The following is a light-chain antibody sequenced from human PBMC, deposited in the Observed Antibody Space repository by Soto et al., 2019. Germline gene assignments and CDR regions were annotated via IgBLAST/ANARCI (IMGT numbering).Light chain of an antibody. CDR1: QSISSW. CDR2: QAS. J-gene: IGKJ1*01. V-gene: IGKV1-5*03. Sequence: DIQMTQSPSTLSASMGDTVTITCRASQSISSWLAWYQHKPGKAPKLLIYQASILHSGVPSRFSGSGSGTDFTLTITGLQPDDFATYYCQQYNSNYRLWTFGQGTKLEIK. CDR3: QQYNSNYRLWT.